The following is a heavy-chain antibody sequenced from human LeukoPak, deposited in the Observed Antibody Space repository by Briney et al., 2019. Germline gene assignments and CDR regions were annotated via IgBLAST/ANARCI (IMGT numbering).Heavy chain of an antibody. CDR3: ARTVVTAKVYFDY. V-gene: IGHV4-59*08. Sequence: KPSETLSLTCTVSGGSISSYYWSWIRQPPGKGLEWIGYIYYSGSINYNPSLKSRVTISVDTSKNQFSLKLSSVTAADTAVYYCARTVVTAKVYFDYWGQGTLVTVSS. CDR2: IYYSGSI. CDR1: GGSISSYY. D-gene: IGHD2-21*02. J-gene: IGHJ4*02.